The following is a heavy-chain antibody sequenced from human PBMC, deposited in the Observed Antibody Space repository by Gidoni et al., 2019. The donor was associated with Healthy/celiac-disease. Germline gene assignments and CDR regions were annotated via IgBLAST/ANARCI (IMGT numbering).Heavy chain of an antibody. CDR3: ARHSGMANVLRFLEWPGYGMDV. V-gene: IGHV4-39*01. J-gene: IGHJ6*02. CDR1: GGSISSSSYY. CDR2: IYYSGST. Sequence: QLQLQESGPGLVKPSETLSLTCTVSGGSISSSSYYWGWIRQPPGKGLEWIGSIYYSGSTYYNPSLKSRVTISVDTSKNQFSLKLSSVTAADTAVYYCARHSGMANVLRFLEWPGYGMDVWGQGTTVTVSS. D-gene: IGHD3-3*01.